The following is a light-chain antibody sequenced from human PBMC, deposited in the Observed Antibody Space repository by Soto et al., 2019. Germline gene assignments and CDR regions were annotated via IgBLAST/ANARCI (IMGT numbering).Light chain of an antibody. CDR2: DAS. CDR1: QDISNY. J-gene: IGKJ1*01. V-gene: IGKV1-33*01. CDR3: QQYDNPTWT. Sequence: DIPMTQSPSSLSASVGDRVTITCQASQDISNYLNWYQQKPGKAPKLLIYDASNLETGVPSRFSGSGSGTDFTFTISSLQPEDIATYYCQQYDNPTWTFGQGPKVEIK.